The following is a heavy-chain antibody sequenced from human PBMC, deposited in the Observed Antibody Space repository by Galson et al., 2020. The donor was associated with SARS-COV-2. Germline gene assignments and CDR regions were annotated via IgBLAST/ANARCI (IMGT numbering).Heavy chain of an antibody. CDR1: GGSISSSNW. CDR2: IYHSGST. CDR3: ASITEGHDYVWGSYRYFDY. D-gene: IGHD3-16*02. Sequence: SETLSLTCAVSGGSISSSNWWSWVRQPPGKGLEWIGEIYHSGSTNYNPSLKSRVTISVDKSKNQFSLKLSSVTAADTAVYYCASITEGHDYVWGSYRYFDYWGQGTLVTVSS. V-gene: IGHV4-4*02. J-gene: IGHJ4*02.